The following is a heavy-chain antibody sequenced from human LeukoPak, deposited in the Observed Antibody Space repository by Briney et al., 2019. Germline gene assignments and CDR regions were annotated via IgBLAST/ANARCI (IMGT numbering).Heavy chain of an antibody. D-gene: IGHD6-13*01. Sequence: SETLSLTCTVSGGSISSYYWSWIRQPPGKGLDWIGYIYHTGTTSYNPSLKSRVTISVDTSRNQFSLKLASVTAADTAVYYCARQNPAAEGQGLDTWGQGALVTVSS. V-gene: IGHV4-59*08. J-gene: IGHJ5*02. CDR1: GGSISSYY. CDR3: ARQNPAAEGQGLDT. CDR2: IYHTGTT.